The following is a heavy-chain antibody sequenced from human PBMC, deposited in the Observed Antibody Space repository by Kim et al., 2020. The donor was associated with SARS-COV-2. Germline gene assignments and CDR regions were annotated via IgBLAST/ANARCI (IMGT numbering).Heavy chain of an antibody. CDR1: GFTFSSYA. V-gene: IGHV3-23*01. J-gene: IGHJ6*02. CDR2: ISGSGGST. CDR3: AKFASSSTMVRGVIFVYYYYGMDV. D-gene: IGHD3-10*01. Sequence: GGSLRLSCAASGFTFSSYAMSWVRQAPGKGLEWVSAISGSGGSTYYADSVKGRFTISRDNSKNTLYLQMNSLRAEDTAVYYCAKFASSSTMVRGVIFVYYYYGMDVWGQGTTVTVSS.